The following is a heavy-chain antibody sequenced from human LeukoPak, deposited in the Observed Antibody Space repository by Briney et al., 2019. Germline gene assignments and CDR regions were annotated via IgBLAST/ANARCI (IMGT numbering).Heavy chain of an antibody. CDR1: GFTFSSYS. CDR3: ARDRESIAAAGTYFDY. CDR2: ISSSSSYI. J-gene: IGHJ4*02. D-gene: IGHD6-13*01. Sequence: GGSLRLSCAASGFTFSSYSTNWVRQAPGKGLEWVSSISSSSSYIYYADSVKGRFTISRDNAKNSLYLQMNSLRAEDTAVYYCARDRESIAAAGTYFDYWGQGTLVTVSS. V-gene: IGHV3-21*01.